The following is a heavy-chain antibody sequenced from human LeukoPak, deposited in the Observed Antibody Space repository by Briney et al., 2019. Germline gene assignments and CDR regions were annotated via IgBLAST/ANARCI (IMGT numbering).Heavy chain of an antibody. CDR3: ARGGANSAWYSPWAD. D-gene: IGHD6-19*01. CDR2: ISPYNGKT. CDR1: GYTFASYS. Sequence: ASVKVSCTASGYTFASYSISWVRQAPGQGLEWMGWISPYNGKTKYAQKFQARVILTTDTSTNTASMELRSLKSDDTAVYYCARGGANSAWYSPWADWGQGTLVTVSS. J-gene: IGHJ4*02. V-gene: IGHV1-18*01.